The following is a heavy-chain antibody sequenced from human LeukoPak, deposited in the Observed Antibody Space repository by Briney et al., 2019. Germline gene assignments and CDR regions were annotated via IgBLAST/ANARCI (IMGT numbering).Heavy chain of an antibody. J-gene: IGHJ5*02. CDR1: GFTFSSYA. CDR2: ISYDGSNK. Sequence: GGSLRLSCAASGFTFSSYAMHWVRQAPGKGLEWVAVISYDGSNKYYADSVKGRFTISRDNSKNTLYLQMNSLRAEDTAVYYCARARGSGSYYWFDPWGQGTLVIVSS. V-gene: IGHV3-30*04. D-gene: IGHD3-10*01. CDR3: ARARGSGSYYWFDP.